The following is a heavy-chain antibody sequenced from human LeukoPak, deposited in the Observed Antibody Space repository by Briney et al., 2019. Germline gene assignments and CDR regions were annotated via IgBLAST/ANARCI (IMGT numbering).Heavy chain of an antibody. CDR1: GFTFTKYG. D-gene: IGHD3-10*01. CDR2: INNEGNDK. CDR3: ARGIYGNFDY. Sequence: SRGSLRLSCAASGFTFTKYGMHWGRQFPRHGLIWVSRINNEGNDKHYADSVKGRFTISRDNAKNTLYLKMNSLRAEDTAVYYCARGIYGNFDYWGQGSLVTVSS. V-gene: IGHV3-74*01. J-gene: IGHJ4*02.